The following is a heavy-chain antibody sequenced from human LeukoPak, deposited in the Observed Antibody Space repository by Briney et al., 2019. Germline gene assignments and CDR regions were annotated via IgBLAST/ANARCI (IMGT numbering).Heavy chain of an antibody. CDR3: AKPPPVCGLGAFYPGGRAA. CDR2: ISDDGNRN. V-gene: IGHV3-30*04. J-gene: IGHJ6*04. D-gene: IGHD2-21*01. CDR1: GFTFNTYA. Sequence: GGSLRLSCAASGFTFNTYAMHWVRQAPGKGLEWVTTISDDGNRNFYADSVKGRFIISRDNSKNTLFLRMNSLRVEDTAVYFWAKPPPVCGLGAFYPGGRAAGAKGPAVT.